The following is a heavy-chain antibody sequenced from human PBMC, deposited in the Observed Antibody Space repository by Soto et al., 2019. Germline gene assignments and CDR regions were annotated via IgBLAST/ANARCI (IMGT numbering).Heavy chain of an antibody. CDR2: ISAYNGNT. CDR3: ERDKRDLFGQWFDP. Sequence: ASVKVSCKASGYTFTSYGISWVRQAPGQGLEWMGWISAYNGNTNYAQKLQGRVTMTTDTSTSTAYMELRSLRSDDTAVYYCERDKRDLFGQWFDPWGQGTLVTVSS. D-gene: IGHD2-21*01. J-gene: IGHJ5*02. V-gene: IGHV1-18*04. CDR1: GYTFTSYG.